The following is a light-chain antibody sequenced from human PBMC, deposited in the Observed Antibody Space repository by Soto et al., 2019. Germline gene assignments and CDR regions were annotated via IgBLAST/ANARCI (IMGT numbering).Light chain of an antibody. CDR2: DVI. J-gene: IGLJ1*01. Sequence: QSALTQPASVSGSPGQSIIISCTGSSSDVGGHNYVSWYQQHPGKAPKLMIYDVINRPSGVSIRFSGSKSGNTASLTISGLKAEDEDDYYCSSYTSSSTYVFGTGTKVTVL. CDR3: SSYTSSSTYV. V-gene: IGLV2-14*03. CDR1: SSDVGGHNY.